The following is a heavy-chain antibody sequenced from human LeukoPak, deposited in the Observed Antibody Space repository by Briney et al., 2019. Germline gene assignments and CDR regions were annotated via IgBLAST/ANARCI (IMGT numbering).Heavy chain of an antibody. CDR1: GFTFSSYA. CDR2: ISCCGGST. V-gene: IGHV3-23*01. D-gene: IGHD3-22*01. J-gene: IGHJ5*02. Sequence: GGSLRLSCAASGFTFSSYAMRWVRPAPGKGLVWVSAISCCGGSTYYAASEKGRFTICHDNSTITLYVQMNSLRAQATAVYYVAKPPSRSVYESSGSHHWGQGTLVTVSA. CDR3: AKPPSRSVYESSGSHH.